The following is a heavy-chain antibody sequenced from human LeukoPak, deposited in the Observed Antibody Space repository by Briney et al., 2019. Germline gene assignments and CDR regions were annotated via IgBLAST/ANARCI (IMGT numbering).Heavy chain of an antibody. CDR2: IYTSGST. D-gene: IGHD5-24*01. V-gene: IGHV4-61*02. Sequence: SETLSLTCTVSGYSISSGYYWGWIRQPAGKGLEWIGRIYTSGSTNYNPSLKSRVTISVDTSKNQFSLKLSSVTAADTAVYYCARYTRWLQLDYWGQGTLVTVSS. CDR3: ARYTRWLQLDY. CDR1: GYSISSGYY. J-gene: IGHJ4*02.